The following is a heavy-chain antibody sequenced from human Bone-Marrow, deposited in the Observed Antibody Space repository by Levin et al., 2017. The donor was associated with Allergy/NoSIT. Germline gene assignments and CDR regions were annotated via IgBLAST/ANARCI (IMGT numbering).Heavy chain of an antibody. CDR2: IRSKAYGGTT. CDR3: TRDTTSVVVVAATHFDY. Sequence: GGSLRLSCTASGFTFGDYAMSWFRQAPGKGLEWVGFIRSKAYGGTTEYAASVKGRFTISRDDSKSIAYLQMNSLKTEDTAVYYCTRDTTSVVVVAATHFDYWGQGTLVTVSS. CDR1: GFTFGDYA. D-gene: IGHD2-15*01. V-gene: IGHV3-49*03. J-gene: IGHJ4*02.